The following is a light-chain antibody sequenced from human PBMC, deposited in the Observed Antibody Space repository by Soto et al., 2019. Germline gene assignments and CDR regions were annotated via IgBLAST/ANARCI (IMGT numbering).Light chain of an antibody. Sequence: HLTQSPSFLSASIGARVTITCRPSQAVPNNMAWYQQKPGKAPKLLIYKASTLKSGVPSRFSGSGSGTEFTLTISSLQPDDFATYYCQHYNSYSEAFGQGTKVDIK. J-gene: IGKJ1*01. CDR3: QHYNSYSEA. V-gene: IGKV1-5*03. CDR2: KAS. CDR1: QAVPNN.